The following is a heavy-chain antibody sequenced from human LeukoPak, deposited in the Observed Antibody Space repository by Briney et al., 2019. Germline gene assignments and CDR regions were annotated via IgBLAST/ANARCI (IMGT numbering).Heavy chain of an antibody. V-gene: IGHV4-59*01. CDR1: GGSISSYY. Sequence: PSETLSLTCTVSGGSISSYYWSWIRQPPGKGLEWIGYIYYSGSTNYNPSLKSRVTISVDTSKNQSSLKLSSVTAADTAVYYCARWGRDGYNSPFDYWGQGTLVTVSS. CDR3: ARWGRDGYNSPFDY. D-gene: IGHD5-24*01. CDR2: IYYSGST. J-gene: IGHJ4*02.